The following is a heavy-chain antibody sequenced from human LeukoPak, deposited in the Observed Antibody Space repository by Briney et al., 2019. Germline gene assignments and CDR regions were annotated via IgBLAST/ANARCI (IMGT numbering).Heavy chain of an antibody. CDR3: ARDRSHYYDSSGPTTY. J-gene: IGHJ4*02. D-gene: IGHD3-22*01. Sequence: TSVKVSCKASGYTFTSYYMHWVRQAPGQGLEWMGIINPSGGSTSYAQKFQGRVTMTRDTSTSTVYMELSSLRSEDTAVYYCARDRSHYYDSSGPTTYWGQGTLVTVFS. V-gene: IGHV1-46*01. CDR1: GYTFTSYY. CDR2: INPSGGST.